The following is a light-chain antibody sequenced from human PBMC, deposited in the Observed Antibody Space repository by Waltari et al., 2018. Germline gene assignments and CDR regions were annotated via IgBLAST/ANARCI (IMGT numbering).Light chain of an antibody. Sequence: QSVLTQPPSTSGTPGPRVTISCSGSSSNIGSNTVNWYQQLPGTAPKLLIYTNNQRPSGVPDRFPGCRSGTSASLAIRGLQSEDEAGYHCAAWDDSLNGVVFGGGTKVTVL. V-gene: IGLV1-44*01. CDR3: AAWDDSLNGVV. CDR2: TNN. CDR1: SSNIGSNT. J-gene: IGLJ2*01.